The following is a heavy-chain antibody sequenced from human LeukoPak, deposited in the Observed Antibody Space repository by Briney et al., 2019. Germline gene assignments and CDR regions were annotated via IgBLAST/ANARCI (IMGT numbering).Heavy chain of an antibody. CDR1: GGTFSSYA. D-gene: IGHD2-2*01. V-gene: IGHV1-69*05. J-gene: IGHJ4*02. CDR2: IIPIFGTA. CDR3: AKEGYCSSTSCYVRSFDY. Sequence: ASVKVSCKASGGTFSSYAISWVRQAPGQGLEWMGGIIPIFGTANYAQKFQGRVTITTGESTSTAYMELSSLRSEDTAVYYCAKEGYCSSTSCYVRSFDYWGQGTLVTVSS.